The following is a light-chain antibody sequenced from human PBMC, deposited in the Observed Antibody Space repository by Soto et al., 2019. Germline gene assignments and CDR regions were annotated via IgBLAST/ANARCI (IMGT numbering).Light chain of an antibody. CDR3: SSYTSSSTLV. CDR1: SSDVGGYNY. J-gene: IGLJ2*01. V-gene: IGLV2-14*01. CDR2: DVS. Sequence: QSALTQPASVSGYPGQSITISCTGTSSDVGGYNYVSWYQQHPGKAPKLMIYDVSNRPSGVSNRFSGSKSGNTASLTISGLQAEDEADYYCSSYTSSSTLVFDGGTKLTVL.